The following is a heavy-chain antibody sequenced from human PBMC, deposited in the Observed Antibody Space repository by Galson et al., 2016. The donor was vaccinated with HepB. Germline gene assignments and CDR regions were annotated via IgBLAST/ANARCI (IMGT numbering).Heavy chain of an antibody. D-gene: IGHD3-9*01. CDR2: IKEDGSEK. Sequence: SLRLSCAASGFTFSSYWMTWVRQAPGKGLEWVANIKEDGSEKYYVDSVKGRFTISRDNAKNSLYLQLNSLRAEDTAVYYCARTPTRYFDFYYYYAMDVWGQGTTVTVSS. CDR1: GFTFSSYW. J-gene: IGHJ6*02. CDR3: ARTPTRYFDFYYYYAMDV. V-gene: IGHV3-7*02.